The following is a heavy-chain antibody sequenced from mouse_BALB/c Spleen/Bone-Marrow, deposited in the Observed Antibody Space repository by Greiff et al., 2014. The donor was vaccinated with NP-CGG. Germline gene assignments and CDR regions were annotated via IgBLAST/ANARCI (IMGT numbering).Heavy chain of an antibody. J-gene: IGHJ2*01. CDR2: IYPSDTYT. V-gene: IGHV1-69*02. CDR3: TRSRGYFDY. Sequence: VQLQESGAELVRPGASVKLSCKASGYTFTTFWINWVKQRPGQGLEWIGNIYPSDTYTNYSQDLKDKATLTVDKSSSTAYMQLSSPTSEDSAVYYCTRSRGYFDYWGQGTTLTVSS. CDR1: GYTFTTFW.